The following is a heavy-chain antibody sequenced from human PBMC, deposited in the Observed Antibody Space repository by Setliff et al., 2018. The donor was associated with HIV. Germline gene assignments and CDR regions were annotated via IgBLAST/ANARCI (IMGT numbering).Heavy chain of an antibody. J-gene: IGHJ4*02. CDR2: IYTSGST. Sequence: PSETLSLTCTVSGGSISSGSYYWTWIRQPAGKGLEWIGRIYTSGSTKYNPSLKSRVTISVDTSKNQFSLKVSSVTAADTAVYYCARFSTSSGGTFDYWGQGTLVTVSS. CDR1: GGSISSGSYY. V-gene: IGHV4-61*02. CDR3: ARFSTSSGGTFDY. D-gene: IGHD6-6*01.